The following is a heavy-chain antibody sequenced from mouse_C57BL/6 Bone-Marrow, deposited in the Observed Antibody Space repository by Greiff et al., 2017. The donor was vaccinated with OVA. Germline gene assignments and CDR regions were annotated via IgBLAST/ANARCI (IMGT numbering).Heavy chain of an antibody. CDR1: GFNITDYY. V-gene: IGHV14-2*01. CDR2: IDPEDGET. CDR3: VDWTFAD. J-gene: IGHJ3*01. Sequence: EVQLQQSGAELVKPGASVKLSCTASGFNITDYYMHWVKQRTEQGLEWIGRIDPEDGETKYAPKFQGKATLTADTSSNTAYLQLSSLTAEDTAVYYCVDWTFADWGQGTLVTVSA. D-gene: IGHD4-1*01.